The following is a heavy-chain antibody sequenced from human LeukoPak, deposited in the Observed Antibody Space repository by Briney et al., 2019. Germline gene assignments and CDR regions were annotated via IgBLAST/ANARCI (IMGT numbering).Heavy chain of an antibody. CDR2: IIPIFGTA. D-gene: IGHD1-14*01. J-gene: IGHJ3*02. CDR3: AKGFRTLYAFDI. CDR1: GGTFSSYA. V-gene: IGHV1-69*13. Sequence: ASVKVSCKASGGTFSSYAISWVRQAPGQGLEWMGGIIPIFGTANYAQKFQGRVTITADESTSTAYMELSSLRSEDTAVYYCAKGFRTLYAFDIWGQGIMVTVSS.